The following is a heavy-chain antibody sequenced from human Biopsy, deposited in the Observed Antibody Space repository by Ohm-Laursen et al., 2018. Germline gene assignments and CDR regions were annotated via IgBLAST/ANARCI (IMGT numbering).Heavy chain of an antibody. CDR3: ARAPYVSGSFGWFDP. V-gene: IGHV4-31*01. J-gene: IGHJ5*02. D-gene: IGHD3-10*01. CDR1: GDSISSGVYY. Sequence: TLSLTCTVSGDSISSGVYYWNWFRQHPEKGLEWIGYISSGWYRKYTPSLQSLITISMDTSRNQFSLRLNSVTSADTAVYYCARAPYVSGSFGWFDPWGQGIVVTVSS. CDR2: ISSGWYR.